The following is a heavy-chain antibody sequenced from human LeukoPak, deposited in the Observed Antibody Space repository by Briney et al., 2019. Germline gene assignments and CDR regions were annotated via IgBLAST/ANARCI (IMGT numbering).Heavy chain of an antibody. CDR2: IYHSGST. V-gene: IGHV4-38-2*01. CDR3: ARLLGPVYFDY. Sequence: SSETLSLTCAVSGYSISSGYYWGWIRQPPGKGLEWIGSIYHSGSTYYNPSLKSRVTISVDTSKNQFSLKLSSVTAADTAVYYCARLLGPVYFDYWGQGTLVTVSS. CDR1: GYSISSGYY. J-gene: IGHJ4*02.